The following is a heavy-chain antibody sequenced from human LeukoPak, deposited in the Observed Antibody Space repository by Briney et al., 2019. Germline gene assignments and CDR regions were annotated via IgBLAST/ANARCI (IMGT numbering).Heavy chain of an antibody. CDR2: ISGSGA. CDR3: AKHPNGDYIGAFDI. D-gene: IGHD4-17*01. Sequence: PGGSLRLSCTTPKFNFHNYGLTWVRQAPGQELEWVSSISGSGAQYAASVQGRFTISRDNSKNTLYLQMNSLRAEDTAVYYCAKHPNGDYIGAFDIWGQGTMVTVSS. CDR1: KFNFHNYG. V-gene: IGHV3-23*01. J-gene: IGHJ3*02.